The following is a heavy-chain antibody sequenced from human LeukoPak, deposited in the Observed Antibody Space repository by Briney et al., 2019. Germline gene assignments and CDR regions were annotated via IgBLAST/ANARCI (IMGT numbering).Heavy chain of an antibody. V-gene: IGHV3-30-3*01. Sequence: GGSLRLSCAASGFTFSSYAMHWVRQAPGKGLEWVAVISYDGSNKYYADSVKGRFTISRDNSKNTLYLQMNSLRAEDTAVYYCARDGDAFDIWGQGTMVTVSS. CDR1: GFTFSSYA. CDR3: ARDGDAFDI. CDR2: ISYDGSNK. J-gene: IGHJ3*02.